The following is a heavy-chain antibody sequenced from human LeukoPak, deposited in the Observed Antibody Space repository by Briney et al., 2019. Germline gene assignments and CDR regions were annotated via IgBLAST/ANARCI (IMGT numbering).Heavy chain of an antibody. J-gene: IGHJ6*02. Sequence: ASVKVSCKASGYTFTGHDINWVRQATGHGLEWMGWMNPNSGEAIYPQNFRGRVTMTRDTSMSTAYMELSSLRSDDTAVYYCAKDRNAGYYYGMDVWGQGTTVTVSS. CDR1: GYTFTGHD. CDR3: AKDRNAGYYYGMDV. CDR2: MNPNSGEA. V-gene: IGHV1-8*01.